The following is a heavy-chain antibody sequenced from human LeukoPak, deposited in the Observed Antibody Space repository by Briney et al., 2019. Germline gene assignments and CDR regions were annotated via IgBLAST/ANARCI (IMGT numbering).Heavy chain of an antibody. J-gene: IGHJ4*02. CDR3: ARGSESQLLLFDY. V-gene: IGHV1-69*13. D-gene: IGHD2-15*01. CDR2: IIPIFGTA. CDR1: GGTFSSYA. Sequence: SVKVSCKASGGTFSSYAISWVRQAPGQGLEWMGGIIPIFGTANYAQKFQGRVTITADEPTSTAYMELSSLRSEDTAVYYCARGSESQLLLFDYWGQGTLVTVSS.